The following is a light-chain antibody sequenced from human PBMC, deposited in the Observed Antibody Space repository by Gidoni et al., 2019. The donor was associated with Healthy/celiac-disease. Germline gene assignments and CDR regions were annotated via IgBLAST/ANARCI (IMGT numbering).Light chain of an antibody. CDR1: QSVSSY. J-gene: IGKJ4*01. V-gene: IGKV3-11*01. Sequence: DIVLTQSPATLSLSPGERTTLSCRTNQSVSSYLAWYQQKPGQAPRLLIYDASNRATGIPARFSGSGSGTDFTLTISSLEPEDFAVYYCQQRSNWLLTFGEGTKVEIK. CDR2: DAS. CDR3: QQRSNWLLT.